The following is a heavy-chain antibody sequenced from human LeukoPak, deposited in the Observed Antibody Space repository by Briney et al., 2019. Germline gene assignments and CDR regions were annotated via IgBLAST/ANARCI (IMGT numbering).Heavy chain of an antibody. CDR3: ARWGVRGVIPFDY. CDR1: GFTFSSYW. CDR2: INSDGSST. Sequence: PGGSLRLSCAASGFTFSSYWMHWVRQAPGKGLVWVSRINSDGSSTSYADSVKGRFTISRDNAKNTLYLQMNSLRAEDTAVYYCARWGVRGVIPFDYWGQGIQVTISS. J-gene: IGHJ4*02. D-gene: IGHD3-10*01. V-gene: IGHV3-74*01.